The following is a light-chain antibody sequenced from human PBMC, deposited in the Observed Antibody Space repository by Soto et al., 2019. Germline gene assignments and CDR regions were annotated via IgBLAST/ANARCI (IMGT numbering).Light chain of an antibody. Sequence: IVMTQSPDSLAVSLGERATINCKSSQSVLYSSNNKNYLAWYQQKPGQPPKLLIYWASTRESGVPDRFSGSGSGTDFTLTISSLQAEDVAVYYCQQYSIIPLTFGPGTKVDI. V-gene: IGKV4-1*01. J-gene: IGKJ3*01. CDR1: QSVLYSSNNKNY. CDR2: WAS. CDR3: QQYSIIPLT.